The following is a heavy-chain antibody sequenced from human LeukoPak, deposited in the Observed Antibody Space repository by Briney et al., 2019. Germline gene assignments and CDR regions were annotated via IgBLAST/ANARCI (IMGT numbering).Heavy chain of an antibody. J-gene: IGHJ6*03. V-gene: IGHV4-59*08. CDR1: GGTISSYY. D-gene: IGHD6-19*01. CDR2: IYYSGST. Sequence: PSETLSLTCTVSGGTISSYYWSWIRQPPGKGLEWIGYIYYSGSTNYNPSLKSRVTISVDTSKNQFSLKLSSVTAPDTAVYYCARSTYSSGWYAYYMDVWGKGTTVTISS. CDR3: ARSTYSSGWYAYYMDV.